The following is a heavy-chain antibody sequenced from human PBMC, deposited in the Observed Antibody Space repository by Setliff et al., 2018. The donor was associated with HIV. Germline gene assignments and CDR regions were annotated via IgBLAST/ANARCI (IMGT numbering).Heavy chain of an antibody. V-gene: IGHV1-69*06. CDR2: IIPIFDTG. Sequence: GASVKVSCKASGVTFSNYPITWVRQAPGQGLEWMGRIIPIFDTGDYAQKFQGRVTISADRSTSTAYMELSSLRSEDTALYYCARGRGAYDFWTSDNYYMGVWGNGTTVTVSS. CDR3: ARGRGAYDFWTSDNYYMGV. CDR1: GVTFSNYP. D-gene: IGHD3-3*01. J-gene: IGHJ6*03.